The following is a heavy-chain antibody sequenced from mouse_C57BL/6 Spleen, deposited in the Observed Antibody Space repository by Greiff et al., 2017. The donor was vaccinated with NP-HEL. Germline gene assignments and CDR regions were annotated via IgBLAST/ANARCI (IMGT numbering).Heavy chain of an antibody. J-gene: IGHJ2*01. CDR2: IRLKSDNYAT. D-gene: IGHD2-4*01. V-gene: IGHV6-3*01. CDR3: TADYVYFDY. Sequence: EVQGVESGGGLVQPGGSMKLSCVASGFTFSNYWMNWVRQSPEKGLEWVAQIRLKSDNYATHYAESVKGRFTISRDDSKSSVYLQMNNLRAEDTGIYYCTADYVYFDYWGQGTTLTVSS. CDR1: GFTFSNYW.